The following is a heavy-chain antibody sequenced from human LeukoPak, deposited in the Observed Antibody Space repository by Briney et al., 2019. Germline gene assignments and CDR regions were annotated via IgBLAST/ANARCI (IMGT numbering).Heavy chain of an antibody. CDR2: IYYSGST. CDR1: VGSISSYY. CDR3: ARVLLLTGFDR. D-gene: IGHD3-9*01. Sequence: SETLSLTCTVSVGSISSYYWSCIRRPPGNGLEWIGDIYYSGSTSDNPSLQSRVTISVDPSTKQFSLKLSSVTAADTAVYYCARVLLLTGFDRWGQGTMVTVSS. V-gene: IGHV4-59*01. J-gene: IGHJ5*02.